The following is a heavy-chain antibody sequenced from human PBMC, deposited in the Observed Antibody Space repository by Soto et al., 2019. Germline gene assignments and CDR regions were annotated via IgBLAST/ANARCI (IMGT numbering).Heavy chain of an antibody. D-gene: IGHD4-17*01. CDR3: TRQDTVTTSSQVSTKDYYYYMDV. CDR1: GFTFSGSA. Sequence: GGSLRLSCAASGFTFSGSAMHWVRQASGKGLEWVGRIRSKANSYATAYAASVKGRFTISRDDSKNTAYLQMNSLKTEDTAVYYCTRQDTVTTSSQVSTKDYYYYMDVWGKGTTVTVSS. J-gene: IGHJ6*03. V-gene: IGHV3-73*01. CDR2: IRSKANSYAT.